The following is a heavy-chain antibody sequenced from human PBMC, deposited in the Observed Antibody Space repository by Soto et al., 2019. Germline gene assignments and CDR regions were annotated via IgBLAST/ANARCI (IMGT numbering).Heavy chain of an antibody. CDR3: ARTYGDPRPFFEY. Sequence: PSETLSLTCTVSGGSISSSSYYWGWIRQPPGKGLEWIGSIYYSGSTYYNPSLKSRVTISVDTSKNKFSLKLSSVTAAYTAVYFCARTYGDPRPFFEYWGQGTLVTVSS. D-gene: IGHD4-17*01. CDR2: IYYSGST. CDR1: GGSISSSSYY. V-gene: IGHV4-39*07. J-gene: IGHJ4*02.